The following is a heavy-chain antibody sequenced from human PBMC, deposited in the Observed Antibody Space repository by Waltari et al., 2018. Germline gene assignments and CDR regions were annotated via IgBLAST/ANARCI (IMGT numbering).Heavy chain of an antibody. J-gene: IGHJ5*02. CDR2: ISSSSTI. CDR3: ARGRGAPNP. CDR1: GFTFSSYS. Sequence: EVQLVESGGGLVQPGGSLRLSCAASGFTFSSYSMNWVRQAPGKGLEWVSYISSSSTIYYADSVKGRFTISRDNAKNSLYLQMNSLRAEDTAVYYCARGRGAPNPWGQGTLVTVSS. D-gene: IGHD2-15*01. V-gene: IGHV3-48*01.